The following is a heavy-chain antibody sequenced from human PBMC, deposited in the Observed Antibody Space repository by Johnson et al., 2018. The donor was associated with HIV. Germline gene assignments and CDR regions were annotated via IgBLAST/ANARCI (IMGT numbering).Heavy chain of an antibody. Sequence: VQLVESGGGVVQPGGSLRLSCAGSGFTFSKSWMHWVRQAPGKGLVWVANIKQDGSEKYYVDSVKGRFTISRDNSKNTLYLQMNSLRAEDTAVYYCAKDYPTSNWAVPDAFDIWGQGTMVTVSS. CDR1: GFTFSKSW. V-gene: IGHV3-7*03. CDR2: IKQDGSEK. CDR3: AKDYPTSNWAVPDAFDI. J-gene: IGHJ3*02. D-gene: IGHD7-27*01.